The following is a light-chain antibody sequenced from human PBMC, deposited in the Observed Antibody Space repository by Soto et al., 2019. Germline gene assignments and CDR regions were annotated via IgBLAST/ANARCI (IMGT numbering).Light chain of an antibody. CDR1: QSVGDTY. V-gene: IGKV3-20*01. CDR3: QHYDRAPIWT. CDR2: STS. J-gene: IGKJ1*01. Sequence: EIVLTQSPGTLSLSPGERATLSCRASQSVGDTYLAWYQQKPGQAPRLLMYSTSIRATGIPDRFSGSGSGTDFTLTISRLDPEDFAVYYCQHYDRAPIWTFGQGTKVDIK.